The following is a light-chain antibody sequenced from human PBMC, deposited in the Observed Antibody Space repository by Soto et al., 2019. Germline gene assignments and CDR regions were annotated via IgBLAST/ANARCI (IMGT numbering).Light chain of an antibody. CDR2: GAS. J-gene: IGKJ2*01. V-gene: IGKV3-15*01. CDR1: QSVSIN. CDR3: QQYNNWPPANT. Sequence: EIVMTQSPATLSVSPGERATLSCGASQSVSINLPWYQQKPGQAPRLHIYGASTRATGIPARFSGSGSGTEFNLNISSLQSEDFAVYYCQQYNNWPPANTFGQGNKLEIK.